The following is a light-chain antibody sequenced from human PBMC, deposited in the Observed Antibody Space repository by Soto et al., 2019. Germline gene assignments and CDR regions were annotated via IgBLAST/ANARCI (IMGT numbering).Light chain of an antibody. V-gene: IGKV3-20*01. J-gene: IGKJ2*01. Sequence: EVVLTQSPHTLSLSPGERATLSCWASQSLRSSYLAWYQRKPGQAPRLLMFGASRRATGIPDRFNGSGSGTDFILTISRLEPEDVAVYFCQQYASSPFTFGQGTRVQIK. CDR1: QSLRSSY. CDR3: QQYASSPFT. CDR2: GAS.